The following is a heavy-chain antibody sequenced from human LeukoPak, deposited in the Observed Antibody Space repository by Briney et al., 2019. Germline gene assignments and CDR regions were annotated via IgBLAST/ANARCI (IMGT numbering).Heavy chain of an antibody. J-gene: IGHJ4*02. CDR3: ARKGSRGWNYGYFDY. CDR1: GGSISSGGYY. V-gene: IGHV4-30-2*01. CDR2: INHSGST. D-gene: IGHD1-7*01. Sequence: SQTLSLTCTVSGGSISSGGYYWSWIRQPPGKGLEWIGEINHSGSTNYNPSLKSRVTISVDTSKNQFSLKLSSVTAADTAVYYCARKGSRGWNYGYFDYWGQGTLVTVSS.